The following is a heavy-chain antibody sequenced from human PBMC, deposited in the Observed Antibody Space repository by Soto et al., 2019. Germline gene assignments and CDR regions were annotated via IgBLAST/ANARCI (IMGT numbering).Heavy chain of an antibody. CDR3: ARPMGSIFGVVPDAFDI. CDR1: GFTFSSYS. D-gene: IGHD3-3*01. Sequence: GGSLRLSCAASGFTFSSYSMNWVRQAPGKGLEWVSYISSSSSTIYYADSVKGRFTISRDNAKNSLYLQMNSLRDEDTAVYYCARPMGSIFGVVPDAFDIWGQGTMVTVSS. J-gene: IGHJ3*02. V-gene: IGHV3-48*02. CDR2: ISSSSSTI.